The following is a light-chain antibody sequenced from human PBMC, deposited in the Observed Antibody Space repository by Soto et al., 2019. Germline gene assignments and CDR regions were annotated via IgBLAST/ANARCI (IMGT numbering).Light chain of an antibody. Sequence: QSALTQPASVSGSPGQSITISCTGTSSDVGTYNYVSWYQQHPGEAPKLIIYDVSNRPSGVSIRFSGSKSGNTASLTISGLHAEDEADYYCSSYTSSKSWIFGGGTKLTVL. CDR3: SSYTSSKSWI. J-gene: IGLJ3*02. CDR2: DVS. CDR1: SSDVGTYNY. V-gene: IGLV2-14*01.